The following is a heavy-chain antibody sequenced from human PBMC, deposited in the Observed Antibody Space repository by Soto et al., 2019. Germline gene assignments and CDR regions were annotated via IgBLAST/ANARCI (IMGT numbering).Heavy chain of an antibody. CDR3: ARHILGYCISTSCSRVDYYYGMDV. Sequence: PGESLKISCKGSGYSFTSYWIGWVRQMPGKGLEWMGIIYPGDSDTRYSPSFQGQVTISADKSISTAYLQWSSLKASDTAMYYCARHILGYCISTSCSRVDYYYGMDVWGQGTTVTVSS. CDR1: GYSFTSYW. J-gene: IGHJ6*02. D-gene: IGHD2-2*01. CDR2: IYPGDSDT. V-gene: IGHV5-51*01.